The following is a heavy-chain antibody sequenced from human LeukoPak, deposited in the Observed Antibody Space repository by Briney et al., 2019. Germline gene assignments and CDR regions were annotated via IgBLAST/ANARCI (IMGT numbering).Heavy chain of an antibody. J-gene: IGHJ6*03. CDR2: IRSKAYGGTT. V-gene: IGHV3-49*04. CDR1: GFTLGDYA. CDR3: ARASVGWWHDRLYYMDV. Sequence: GGSVRLSCTASGFTLGDYAMSWVRQAPGRGREWVGFIRSKAYGGTTEYAASVKGRFTTSTDDSKRIAYLQMTSLTTADTAVYYCARASVGWWHDRLYYMDVWGKGTTVTVSS. D-gene: IGHD2-8*02.